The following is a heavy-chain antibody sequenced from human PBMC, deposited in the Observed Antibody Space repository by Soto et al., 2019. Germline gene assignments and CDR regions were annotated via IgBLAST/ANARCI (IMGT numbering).Heavy chain of an antibody. V-gene: IGHV3-23*01. CDR3: AKSLYPCSRGTCYYGVDV. CDR1: GFTFGSYA. Sequence: EVQLLESGGGLVQPGGSLRLSCAASGFTFGSYAMSWVRQAPGKGLEWVSGIRGSGVSTYYADSVKGRFTISRDNSKNTLYLEMNSLRAEDTAVYYWAKSLYPCSRGTCYYGVDVWGQGTTVTVSS. CDR2: IRGSGVST. D-gene: IGHD2-15*01. J-gene: IGHJ6*02.